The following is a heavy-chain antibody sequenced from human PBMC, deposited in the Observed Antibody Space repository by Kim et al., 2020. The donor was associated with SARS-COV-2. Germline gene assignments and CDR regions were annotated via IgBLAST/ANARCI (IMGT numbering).Heavy chain of an antibody. CDR1: GYTFTTYA. CDR3: AREPGRSSGWFSS. CDR2: INAGNGNT. J-gene: IGHJ5*01. Sequence: ASVKVSCKASGYTFTTYAIHWVRQAPAQRLEWMGWINAGNGNTKYSQKFQGRVTITRDTSASTAYMELSSLRSEDTAVYYCAREPGRSSGWFSSWGQGTLVTVSS. V-gene: IGHV1-3*01. D-gene: IGHD6-19*01.